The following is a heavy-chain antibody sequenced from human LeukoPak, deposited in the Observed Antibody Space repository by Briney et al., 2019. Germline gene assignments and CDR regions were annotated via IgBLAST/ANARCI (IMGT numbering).Heavy chain of an antibody. CDR3: ARDGRITIFGVVIPPPGDY. V-gene: IGHV3-23*01. CDR2: ISGSGGST. CDR1: GFTFSSYA. J-gene: IGHJ4*02. D-gene: IGHD3-3*01. Sequence: GGSLRLSCAASGFTFSSYAMSWVRQAPGKGLEWVSAISGSGGSTYYADSVKGRFTISRDNAKNSLYLQMNSLRAEDTAVYYCARDGRITIFGVVIPPPGDYWGQGTLVTVS.